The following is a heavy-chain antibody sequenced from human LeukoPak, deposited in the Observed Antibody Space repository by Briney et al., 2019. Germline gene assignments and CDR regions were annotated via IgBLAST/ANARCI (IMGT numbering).Heavy chain of an antibody. D-gene: IGHD3-3*01. CDR3: ARERQNKDFWSGGDY. CDR1: GFTFSTYW. J-gene: IGHJ4*02. CDR2: IKQDGSEK. Sequence: GGSLRLSCATSGFTFSTYWMSWVRQAPGKGLEWVANIKQDGSEKYYVDSVKGRFTISRDNAKNSLYLQMNTLRPEDTAVYYCARERQNKDFWSGGDYWGQGTLVTVSS. V-gene: IGHV3-7*01.